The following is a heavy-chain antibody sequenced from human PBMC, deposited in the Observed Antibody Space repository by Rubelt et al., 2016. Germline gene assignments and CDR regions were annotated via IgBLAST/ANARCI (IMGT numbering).Heavy chain of an antibody. Sequence: PGDSVKVSCKASGYTFSSYAIHWVRQAPGQRLEWMGWINAGYGDTRYSPNFQGRVTITRDTSASTAYMELSGLRSEDTAVYYCASSGFDYDILTGYYNYYGMDVWGQGTTVTVSS. CDR3: ASSGFDYDILTGYYNYYGMDV. D-gene: IGHD3-9*01. V-gene: IGHV1-3*01. CDR1: GYTFSSYA. CDR2: INAGYGDT. J-gene: IGHJ6*02.